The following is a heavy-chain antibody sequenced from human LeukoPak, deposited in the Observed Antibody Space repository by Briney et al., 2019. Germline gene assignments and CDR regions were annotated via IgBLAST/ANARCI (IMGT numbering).Heavy chain of an antibody. Sequence: GGSLRLSCAASGFTFSSYWMTWVRQAPGKGLEWVANIKQDGSEKNCVDSVKGRFTISRDNAKNSLYLQMNSLRAEDTAVFYCVRDGGAAQFDYWGQGNLVTVSS. CDR1: GFTFSSYW. J-gene: IGHJ4*02. CDR2: IKQDGSEK. V-gene: IGHV3-7*04. CDR3: VRDGGAAQFDY. D-gene: IGHD3-16*01.